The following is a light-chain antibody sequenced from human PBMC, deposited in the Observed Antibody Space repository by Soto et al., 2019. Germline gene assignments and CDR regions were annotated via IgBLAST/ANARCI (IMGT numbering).Light chain of an antibody. V-gene: IGLV2-11*01. Sequence: QSALTQPRSVSGSPGQSVTISCTGTSSDVGGYNYVSWYQQHPGKAPKLMIYDVSKRPSGVPDRFSGSKSGNTASLTISGLQDEDEADYYCCSYACSYYVFGTGTKLTVL. CDR1: SSDVGGYNY. CDR3: CSYACSYYV. CDR2: DVS. J-gene: IGLJ1*01.